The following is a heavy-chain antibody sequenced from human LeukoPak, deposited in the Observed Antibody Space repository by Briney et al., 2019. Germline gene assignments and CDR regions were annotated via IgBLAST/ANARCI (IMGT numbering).Heavy chain of an antibody. CDR2: IRSSSSYI. CDR1: GFAFSSYS. D-gene: IGHD1-1*01. Sequence: PGGSLRLSCAASGFAFSSYSMNWVRQAPGKGLEWVSSIRSSSSYIYYADSVKGRFTISRDNAKNSLYLQMNSLRAEDTAVYYCARTSTTIYYYYYMVVWCKGTTVTVAS. J-gene: IGHJ6*03. CDR3: ARTSTTIYYYYYMVV. V-gene: IGHV3-21*01.